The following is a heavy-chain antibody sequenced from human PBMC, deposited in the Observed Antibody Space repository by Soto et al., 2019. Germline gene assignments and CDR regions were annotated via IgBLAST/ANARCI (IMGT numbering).Heavy chain of an antibody. CDR1: SGSISSSNW. Sequence: PSETLSLTCAVSSGSISSSNWWSWVRQPPGKGLEWIGEIYHSGSTNYNPSLKSRVTISVDKSKNQFSLKLSSVTAADTAVYYCARLVVVAATGGWFDPWGQGNLVTVS. J-gene: IGHJ5*02. D-gene: IGHD2-15*01. CDR2: IYHSGST. CDR3: ARLVVVAATGGWFDP. V-gene: IGHV4-4*02.